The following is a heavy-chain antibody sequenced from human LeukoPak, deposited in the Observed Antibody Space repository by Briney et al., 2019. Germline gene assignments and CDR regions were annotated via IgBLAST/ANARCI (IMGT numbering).Heavy chain of an antibody. CDR3: ARGGIRTAAAKLDY. D-gene: IGHD6-13*01. J-gene: IGHJ4*02. Sequence: GASVTVSCKASGYTFTDYYMHWVRQAPGQGLEWMGWINPNSGGTKYAQKFEGRVTMTRDTSISTAYMELSRVTSDDTAVYYCARGGIRTAAAKLDYWGQGTLVTVSS. V-gene: IGHV1-2*02. CDR2: INPNSGGT. CDR1: GYTFTDYY.